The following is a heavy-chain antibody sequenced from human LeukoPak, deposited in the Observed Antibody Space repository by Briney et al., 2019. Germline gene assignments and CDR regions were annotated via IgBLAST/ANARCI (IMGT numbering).Heavy chain of an antibody. CDR3: ARGPGGGYFDWLLYEYYFDY. Sequence: AASVKVSCKASGYTFTSYDINWVRQATGQGLEWMGWMNPNSGNTGYAQKFQGRVTMTRNTSISTAYMELSSLRSEDTAVYYCARGPGGGYFDWLLYEYYFDYWGPGTLVTVSS. J-gene: IGHJ4*02. V-gene: IGHV1-8*01. CDR1: GYTFTSYD. CDR2: MNPNSGNT. D-gene: IGHD3-9*01.